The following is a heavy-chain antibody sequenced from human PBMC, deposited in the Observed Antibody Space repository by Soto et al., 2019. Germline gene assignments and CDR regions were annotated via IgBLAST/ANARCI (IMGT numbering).Heavy chain of an antibody. J-gene: IGHJ4*02. CDR3: SRGNPPNCNGGDCFDS. D-gene: IGHD2-8*02. CDR2: IWFDGSDT. CDR1: GFSFNNYG. V-gene: IGHV3-33*01. Sequence: PGGSLRLACAASGFSFNNYGMHWVRQAPGKGLEWVAVIWFDGSDTYYADSVKGRFTISRDDSKNTVHLEMNSLRVEDTAVYYCSRGNPPNCNGGDCFDSWGQGALVTVSS.